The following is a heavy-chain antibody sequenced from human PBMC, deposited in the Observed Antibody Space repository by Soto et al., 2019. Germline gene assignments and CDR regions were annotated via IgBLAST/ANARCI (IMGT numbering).Heavy chain of an antibody. D-gene: IGHD2-15*01. CDR3: AVGGGKIVVVVAATDYYGMDV. Sequence: SVKVSCKASGGTFSSYTISWVRQAPGQGLEWMGRIIPILGIANYAQKFQGRVTITADKSTSTAYMELSSLRSEDTAVYYCAVGGGKIVVVVAATDYYGMDVWGQGTTVTVSS. CDR2: IIPILGIA. V-gene: IGHV1-69*02. J-gene: IGHJ6*02. CDR1: GGTFSSYT.